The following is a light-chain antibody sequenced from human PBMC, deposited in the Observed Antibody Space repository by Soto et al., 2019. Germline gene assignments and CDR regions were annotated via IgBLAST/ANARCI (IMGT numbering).Light chain of an antibody. CDR3: QQYNTWPWT. Sequence: VMTQSPATLSVSPGERATLSCRASHSVSSSLAWYQQKPGQAPRLLISGASTRAAGIPARFSGSGSGTEFTLTISSLQSEDFAVYYCQQYNTWPWTFGQGTKVEVK. CDR2: GAS. V-gene: IGKV3-15*01. J-gene: IGKJ1*01. CDR1: HSVSSS.